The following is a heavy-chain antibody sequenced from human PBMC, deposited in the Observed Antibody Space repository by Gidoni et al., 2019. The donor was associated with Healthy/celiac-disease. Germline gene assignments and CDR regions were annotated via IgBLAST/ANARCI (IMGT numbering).Heavy chain of an antibody. CDR1: GFTFSSYG. Sequence: QVQLVESGGGVVQPGRSLRLSCAASGFTFSSYGMHWVRQAPGKGLEWVAVISYDGSNKYYADSVKGRFTISRDNSKNTLYLQMNSLRAEDTAVYYCAKDLGYDISPYYYYGMDVWGQGTTVTVSS. V-gene: IGHV3-30*18. CDR2: ISYDGSNK. CDR3: AKDLGYDISPYYYYGMDV. D-gene: IGHD3-9*01. J-gene: IGHJ6*02.